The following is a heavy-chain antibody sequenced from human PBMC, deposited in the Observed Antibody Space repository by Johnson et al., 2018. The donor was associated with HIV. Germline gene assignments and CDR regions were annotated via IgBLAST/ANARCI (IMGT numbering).Heavy chain of an antibody. CDR3: ARGVVPDPFDI. Sequence: VPLVESGGGLVQPGRSLRLSCAASGFTFDDYAMHWVRQAPGKGLEWVSGISWNSGSIGYADSVKGRFTISRDNAKNSLYLQMKSLRAEDTALYYCARGVVPDPFDIWGQGTMVTVSS. CDR1: GFTFDDYA. J-gene: IGHJ3*02. CDR2: ISWNSGSI. D-gene: IGHD2-15*01. V-gene: IGHV3-9*01.